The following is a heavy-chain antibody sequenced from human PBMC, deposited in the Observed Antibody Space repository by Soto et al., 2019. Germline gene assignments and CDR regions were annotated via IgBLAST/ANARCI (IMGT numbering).Heavy chain of an antibody. CDR1: GFTFSSYA. CDR3: ARDAQVSGAFDI. V-gene: IGHV3-30-3*01. J-gene: IGHJ3*02. D-gene: IGHD1-20*01. Sequence: QVQLVESGGGVVQPGRSLRLSCAASGFTFSSYAMHWVRQAPGKGLEWVAVISYDGSNKYYADSVKGRFTISRDNSKNTLYLQMNSLRAEDTAVYYCARDAQVSGAFDIWGQGTMVTVSS. CDR2: ISYDGSNK.